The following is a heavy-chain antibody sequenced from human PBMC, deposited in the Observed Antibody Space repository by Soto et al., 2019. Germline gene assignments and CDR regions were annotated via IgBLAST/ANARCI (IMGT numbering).Heavy chain of an antibody. V-gene: IGHV3-23*01. Sequence: PGGALSISCAASGFTFWSFCVNLVRQAPGKGLEWVSLISDSGGTTFHADSVKGRFSISRDNSKNTLYLQMNSLRGEDTAVYYCAKAARTTTLYNFDFWGQGTLVTVSS. CDR1: GFTFWSFC. CDR3: AKAARTTTLYNFDF. D-gene: IGHD1-1*01. J-gene: IGHJ4*02. CDR2: ISDSGGTT.